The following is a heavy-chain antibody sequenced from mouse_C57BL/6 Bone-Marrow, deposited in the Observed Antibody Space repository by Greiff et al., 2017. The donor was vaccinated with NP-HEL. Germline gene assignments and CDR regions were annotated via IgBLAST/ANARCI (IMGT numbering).Heavy chain of an antibody. CDR2: ISSGGSYT. D-gene: IGHD2-4*01. V-gene: IGHV5-6*01. CDR1: GFTFSSYG. J-gene: IGHJ3*01. Sequence: EVQLVESGGDLVKPGGSLKLSCAASGFTFSSYGMSWVRQTPDKRLEWVATISSGGSYTYYPDSVKGRFTISRDNAKNTLYLQMSSLKSEDTAMYYCASPYDYDVAWFAYWGQGNLATVSA. CDR3: ASPYDYDVAWFAY.